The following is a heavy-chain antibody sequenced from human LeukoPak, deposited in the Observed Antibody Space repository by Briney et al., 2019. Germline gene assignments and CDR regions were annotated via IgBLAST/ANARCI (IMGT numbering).Heavy chain of an antibody. CDR1: GGSFSGYY. CDR3: ARPGYYDFWSGYYGHAFDI. D-gene: IGHD3-3*01. V-gene: IGHV4-34*01. CDR2: INHSEST. Sequence: SETLSLTCAVYGGSFSGYYWSWIRQPPGKGLEWIGEINHSESTNYNPSLKSRVTISVDTSKNQFSLKLSSVTAADTAVYYCARPGYYDFWSGYYGHAFDIWGQGTMVTVSS. J-gene: IGHJ3*02.